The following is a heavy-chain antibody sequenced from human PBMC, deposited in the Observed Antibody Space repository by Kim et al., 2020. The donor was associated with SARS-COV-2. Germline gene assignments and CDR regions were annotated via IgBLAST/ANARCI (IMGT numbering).Heavy chain of an antibody. Sequence: GGSLRLSCAASGFTFSSYSMNWVRQAPGKGLEWVSYISSSSSTIYYADSVKGRFTISRDNAKNSLYLQMNSLRAEDTAVYYCARHMVRGVMAYYYYYGMDVWGQGTTVTVSS. CDR1: GFTFSSYS. CDR2: ISSSSSTI. V-gene: IGHV3-48*01. CDR3: ARHMVRGVMAYYYYYGMDV. J-gene: IGHJ6*02. D-gene: IGHD3-10*01.